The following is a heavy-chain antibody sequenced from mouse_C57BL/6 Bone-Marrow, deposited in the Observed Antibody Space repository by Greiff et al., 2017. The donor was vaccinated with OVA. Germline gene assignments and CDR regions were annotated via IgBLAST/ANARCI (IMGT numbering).Heavy chain of an antibody. J-gene: IGHJ4*01. V-gene: IGHV1-69*01. CDR1: GYTFTSYW. Sequence: QVQLQQPGAELVMPGASVKLSCKASGYTFTSYWMHWVKQRPGQGLEWIGEIDPSDSYTNYNQKFKGKSTLTVDKSSSTAYMQLSSLTSEDSAVYYCARNYYGSSDGNYAMDYWGQGTSVTVSS. CDR2: IDPSDSYT. CDR3: ARNYYGSSDGNYAMDY. D-gene: IGHD1-1*01.